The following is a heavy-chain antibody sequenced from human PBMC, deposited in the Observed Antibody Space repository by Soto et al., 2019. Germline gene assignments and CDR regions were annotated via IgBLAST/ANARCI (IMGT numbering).Heavy chain of an antibody. Sequence: GVSLRLSCAASGFTFSSYAMSWVRQAPGKGLEWVSAISGSGGSTYYADSVKGRFTISRDNSKNTLYLQMNSLRAEDTAVYYCAKDLYSGYGRHATYYYYGMDVWGQGTTVTVSS. CDR2: ISGSGGST. V-gene: IGHV3-23*01. J-gene: IGHJ6*02. CDR1: GFTFSSYA. D-gene: IGHD5-12*01. CDR3: AKDLYSGYGRHATYYYYGMDV.